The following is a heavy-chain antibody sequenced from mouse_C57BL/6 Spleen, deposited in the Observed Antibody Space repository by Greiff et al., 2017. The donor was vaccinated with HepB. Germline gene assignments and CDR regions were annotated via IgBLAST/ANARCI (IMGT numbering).Heavy chain of an antibody. V-gene: IGHV10-1*01. J-gene: IGHJ3*01. D-gene: IGHD2-4*01. CDR2: IRSKSNNYAT. CDR3: VRQSYDYDVLFAY. CDR1: GFSFNTYA. Sequence: EVKLVESGGGLVQPKGSLKLSCAASGFSFNTYAMNWVRQAPGKGLEWVARIRSKSNNYATSYADSVKDRFTISRDDSESMLYLQMNNLKTEDTAMYYCVRQSYDYDVLFAYWGQGTLVTVSA.